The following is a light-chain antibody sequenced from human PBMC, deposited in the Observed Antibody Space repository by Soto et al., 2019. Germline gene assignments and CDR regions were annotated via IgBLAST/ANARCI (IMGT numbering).Light chain of an antibody. Sequence: DIVMTQSPATLSVSPGERATLSCRASQSVSINLAWYQQKPGQAPRLLIYGASTRATGIPARFSGSGSGTEFTLTISSLQSEDFAVYYCQQYNNWPPWAFGQGTKVDIK. V-gene: IGKV3-15*01. CDR3: QQYNNWPPWA. CDR1: QSVSIN. CDR2: GAS. J-gene: IGKJ1*01.